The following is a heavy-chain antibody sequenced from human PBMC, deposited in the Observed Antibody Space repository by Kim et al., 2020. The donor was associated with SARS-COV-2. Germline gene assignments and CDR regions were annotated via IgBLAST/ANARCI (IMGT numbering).Heavy chain of an antibody. V-gene: IGHV4-39*01. CDR2: IYYTWTT. D-gene: IGHD1-1*01. CDR3: VAYQYETTYDF. CDR1: GGSISSSRHY. J-gene: IGHJ4*02. Sequence: SETLSLTCTVSGGSISSSRHYWAWIRQPPGKGLEWIGSIYYTWTTDYNPSHKSRATISLDTSKNEFSLKLNSVTAADTAVYYCVAYQYETTYDFWGQGT.